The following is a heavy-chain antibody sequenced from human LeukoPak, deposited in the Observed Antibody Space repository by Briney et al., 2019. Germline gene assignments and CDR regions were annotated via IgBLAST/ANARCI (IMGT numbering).Heavy chain of an antibody. CDR1: GFTFSSYT. J-gene: IGHJ4*02. D-gene: IGHD1-1*01. CDR3: ARDLTTLTYEGY. Sequence: GGSLRLSCAASGFTFSSYTMHWIRQAPGKGLEWVSCISGSNSYIFYADSVKGRFTVSRDNAKDSLYLQMDSLRAEDTAVYYCARDLTTLTYEGYWGQGTLVTVSS. V-gene: IGHV3-21*04. CDR2: ISGSNSYI.